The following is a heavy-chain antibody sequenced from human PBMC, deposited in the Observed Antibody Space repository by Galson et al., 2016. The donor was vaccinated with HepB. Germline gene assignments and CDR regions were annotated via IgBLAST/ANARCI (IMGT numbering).Heavy chain of an antibody. Sequence: SLRLSCAASGFTFSTYGMHWVRQAPGEGLEWVAAISFEGNKQHYADSVKGRFTVSRDNSKNTLYLQMNSLRPEDTAVYFCARDPLYCSGGSCIPYYFDYWGQGTPVTVSS. CDR3: ARDPLYCSGGSCIPYYFDY. CDR1: GFTFSTYG. D-gene: IGHD2-15*01. CDR2: ISFEGNKQ. V-gene: IGHV3-30*03. J-gene: IGHJ4*02.